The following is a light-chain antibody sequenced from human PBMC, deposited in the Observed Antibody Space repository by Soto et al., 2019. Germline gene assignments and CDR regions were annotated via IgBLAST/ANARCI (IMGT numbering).Light chain of an antibody. CDR1: SSDVGGYDY. Sequence: QSVLTQPASVSGSPGQSITISCTGSSSDVGGYDYVSWYQQHPGKAPKLMIYEVSNRPSGVSNRFSGSKSGNTASLTISGVQAEDEADYYCNSYTTSSTLVFGTGTKLTVL. V-gene: IGLV2-14*01. J-gene: IGLJ1*01. CDR2: EVS. CDR3: NSYTTSSTLV.